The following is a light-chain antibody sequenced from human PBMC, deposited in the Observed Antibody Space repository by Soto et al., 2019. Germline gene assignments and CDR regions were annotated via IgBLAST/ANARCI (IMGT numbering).Light chain of an antibody. CDR2: DVT. V-gene: IGLV2-8*01. CDR3: SSFTNGNNSL. J-gene: IGLJ3*02. Sequence: QSALTQPASVSGSPGQSVTISCTGTSSDIGGFDSVSWYQQHPGTAPRVMIYDVTKRPSGVAYRFSGSKSANTASLTVSGLQAEDEADYYCSSFTNGNNSLFGGVTKVTVL. CDR1: SSDIGGFDS.